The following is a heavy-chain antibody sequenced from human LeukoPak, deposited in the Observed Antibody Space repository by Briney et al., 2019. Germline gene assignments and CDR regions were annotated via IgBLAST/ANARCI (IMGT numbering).Heavy chain of an antibody. CDR1: GGTFSSYA. CDR3: ATGQDIVVVPAAPPGYYGMDV. V-gene: IGHV1-69*01. J-gene: IGHJ6*04. D-gene: IGHD2-2*01. Sequence: ASVKVSCKASGGTFSSYAISWVRQAPGQGLEWIGGIIPIFGTANYAQKFQGRVTITADESTSTAYMELSSLRSEDTAVYYCATGQDIVVVPAAPPGYYGMDVWGKGTTVTVSS. CDR2: IIPIFGTA.